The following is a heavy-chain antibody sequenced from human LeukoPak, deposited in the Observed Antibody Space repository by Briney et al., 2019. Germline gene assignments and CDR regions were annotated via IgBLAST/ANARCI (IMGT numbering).Heavy chain of an antibody. CDR3: ARMNHSSWYSVGPFDY. CDR1: GYSFTSYW. V-gene: IGHV5-51*01. D-gene: IGHD6-13*01. Sequence: GESLKISCKGSGYSFTSYWIGWVRQMPGKGLEWMGIIYPGDSDTRYSPSFQGQVTISDDKSISTAYLQWSSLKASDTAMYYCARMNHSSWYSVGPFDYWGQGTLVTVSS. CDR2: IYPGDSDT. J-gene: IGHJ4*02.